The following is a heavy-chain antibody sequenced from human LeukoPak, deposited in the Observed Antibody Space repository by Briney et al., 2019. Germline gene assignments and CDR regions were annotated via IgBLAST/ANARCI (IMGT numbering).Heavy chain of an antibody. D-gene: IGHD1-26*01. Sequence: ASVKVSCKASGYTFTSYDINWVRQATGQGLEWMGWMNPNSGNTGYAQKFQGRVTMTRNTSISTAYMELSSLRSEDTAVYYCARVGGRIVGATRPNNWFDPWGQGTLVTVSS. CDR2: MNPNSGNT. CDR1: GYTFTSYD. V-gene: IGHV1-8*01. J-gene: IGHJ5*02. CDR3: ARVGGRIVGATRPNNWFDP.